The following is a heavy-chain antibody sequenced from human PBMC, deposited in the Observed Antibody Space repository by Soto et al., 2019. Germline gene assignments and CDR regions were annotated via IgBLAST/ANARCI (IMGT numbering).Heavy chain of an antibody. D-gene: IGHD2-8*01. CDR2: INHSGST. CDR3: ASSLGYCTLGVCTCSAP. CDR1: GGSVSGYC. V-gene: IGHV4-34*01. J-gene: IGHJ5*02. Sequence: TSDTLSRTGARCGGSVSGYCWTWIRQPPGKGLEWIGEINHSGSTNYNPSLKSRVTISVDTSKNQFSLKLSSVTAADTAVYYCASSLGYCTLGVCTCSAPRRKGTLVTVSS.